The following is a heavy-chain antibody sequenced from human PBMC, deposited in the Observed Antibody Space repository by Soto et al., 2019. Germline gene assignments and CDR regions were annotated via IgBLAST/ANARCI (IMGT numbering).Heavy chain of an antibody. CDR3: AVLTTVTDADY. V-gene: IGHV3-23*01. CDR2: VSGSGSRT. D-gene: IGHD4-17*01. CDR1: GFMFSSYV. Sequence: DVQLLESGGGLVQPGGSLRLSCAASGFMFSSYVMSWVRQAPGKGLEWVSGVSGSGSRTYYADSVKGRFSISRDNSRNTLYLQLNSLRAEDTAVYYCAVLTTVTDADYWGQGTLVTVPS. J-gene: IGHJ4*02.